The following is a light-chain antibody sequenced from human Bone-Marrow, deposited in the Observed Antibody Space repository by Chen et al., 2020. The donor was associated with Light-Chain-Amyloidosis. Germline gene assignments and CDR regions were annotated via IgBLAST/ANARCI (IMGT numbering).Light chain of an antibody. CDR1: SGSIATHY. J-gene: IGLJ3*02. CDR3: QSYQGSSQGV. Sequence: NFMLTQPHSVSESPGKTLIISCTRSSGSIATHYVQWSQQRPGSSPTTVIYEDDQRPSGVPDRFSGSIDRSSNSASLTISGLKTEDEADYYCQSYQGSSQGVFGGGTKLTVL. V-gene: IGLV6-57*01. CDR2: EDD.